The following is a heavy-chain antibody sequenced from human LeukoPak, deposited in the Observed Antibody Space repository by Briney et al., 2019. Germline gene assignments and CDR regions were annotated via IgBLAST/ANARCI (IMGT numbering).Heavy chain of an antibody. CDR3: AREQPGGYPVPPADYGMDV. Sequence: GGSLRLSCAASGFTVSSNYMSWVRQAPGKGLEWVSVIYSGGSTYYADSVKGRFTISRDNSKNTLYLQMNSLRAEDTAVYYCAREQPGGYPVPPADYGMDVWGQGTTVTVSS. D-gene: IGHD5-12*01. CDR2: IYSGGST. J-gene: IGHJ6*02. CDR1: GFTVSSNY. V-gene: IGHV3-53*01.